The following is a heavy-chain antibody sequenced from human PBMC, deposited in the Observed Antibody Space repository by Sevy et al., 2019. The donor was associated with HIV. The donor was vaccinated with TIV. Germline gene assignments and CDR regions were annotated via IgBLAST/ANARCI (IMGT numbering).Heavy chain of an antibody. V-gene: IGHV4-4*02. Sequence: SETLSLTCAVSGGSISSVNWWHWVRQPPGKGLEWIGEIYHSGSTNYNPSLKSRVTISVDNSKNQFSLKLGSVTAAATAVYYCARGGETPRGFDPWGQGSLVTVSS. CDR2: IYHSGST. CDR3: ARGGETPRGFDP. CDR1: GGSISSVNW. D-gene: IGHD3-16*01. J-gene: IGHJ5*02.